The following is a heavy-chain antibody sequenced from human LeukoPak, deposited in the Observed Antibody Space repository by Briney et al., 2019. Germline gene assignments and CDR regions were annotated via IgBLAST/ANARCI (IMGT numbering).Heavy chain of an antibody. V-gene: IGHV1-18*01. CDR2: ISAYNGNT. CDR3: ARSPRGQMLGTNFDY. D-gene: IGHD2-2*01. J-gene: IGHJ4*02. CDR1: GYTFTSYV. Sequence: SVKVSCKASGYTFTSYVISWVRQAAGQVVEWMGWISAYNGNTNYAQKLQSRVTMTTDTSTSTAYMELRSLRSDDTAVYYCARSPRGQMLGTNFDYWGQGTLVTVSS.